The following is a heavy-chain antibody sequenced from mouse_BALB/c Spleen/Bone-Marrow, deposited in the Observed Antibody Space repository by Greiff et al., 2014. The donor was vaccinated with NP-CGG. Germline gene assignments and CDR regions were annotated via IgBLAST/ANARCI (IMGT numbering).Heavy chain of an antibody. D-gene: IGHD2-2*01. J-gene: IGHJ2*01. CDR2: INPYNDGT. CDR1: GYTFTSYV. V-gene: IGHV1-14*01. CDR3: AREGGYDEDYFDY. Sequence: VQLQQSGPELVKPGASVKMSCKASGYTFTSYVMHWVKQKPGQGLEWIGCINPYNDGTKYNEKFKGKATLTSDKSSSTAYMELNSLTSEDSAVYYCAREGGYDEDYFDYWGQGTTLTVPS.